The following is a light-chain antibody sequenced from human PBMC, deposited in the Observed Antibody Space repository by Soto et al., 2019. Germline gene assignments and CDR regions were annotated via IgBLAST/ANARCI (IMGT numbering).Light chain of an antibody. CDR2: EVN. CDR1: SSDIGAYDY. Sequence: QSALTQPASLSGSPGQSITISCTGTSSDIGAYDYVSWFQQHPGKAPKLMISEVNNRPSGVSNRFSGSKSGNTAYLTISGLQVEGEAESFCFSFTNTSTHVFGTGTQLTVL. CDR3: FSFTNTSTHV. J-gene: IGLJ1*01. V-gene: IGLV2-14*01.